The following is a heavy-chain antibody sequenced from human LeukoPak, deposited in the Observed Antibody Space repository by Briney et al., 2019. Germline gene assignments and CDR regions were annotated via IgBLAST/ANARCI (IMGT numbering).Heavy chain of an antibody. V-gene: IGHV3-21*01. CDR3: ASGRSSWYAATPYYFDY. CDR2: ISSSSSYI. Sequence: PGGSLRLSCAASGFTFSSYSMNWVRQAPGKGLEWVSSISSSSSYIYYADSVKGRFTISRDNAKNSLYLQMNSLRAEDTAVYYCASGRSSWYAATPYYFDYWGQGTLVTVSS. D-gene: IGHD6-13*01. CDR1: GFTFSSYS. J-gene: IGHJ4*02.